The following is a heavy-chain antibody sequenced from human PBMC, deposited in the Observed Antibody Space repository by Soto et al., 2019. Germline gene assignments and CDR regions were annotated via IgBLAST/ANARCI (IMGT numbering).Heavy chain of an antibody. CDR3: ARGFRDSSGYYLCDY. CDR2: IIPIFGTA. J-gene: IGHJ4*02. D-gene: IGHD3-22*01. CDR1: GGTFSSYA. V-gene: IGHV1-69*13. Sequence: SVKVSCKASGGTFSSYAISWVRQAPGQGLEWMGGIIPIFGTANYAQKFQGRVTITADESTGTAYMELSSLRSEDTAVYYCARGFRDSSGYYLCDYWGQGTLVTVSS.